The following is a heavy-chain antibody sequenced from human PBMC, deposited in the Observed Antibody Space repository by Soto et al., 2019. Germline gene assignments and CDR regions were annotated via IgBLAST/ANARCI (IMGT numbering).Heavy chain of an antibody. D-gene: IGHD3-22*01. Sequence: SETLSLTCTVSVGPITTSYWSWIRQPLGKALEWIGYISYRGSTNYNPSLKSRLTISIDTSKSQISLKLTSMTTADTAVYYCASSGIVGREVNTWFDPWGQGTLVTVSS. CDR1: VGPITTSY. CDR3: ASSGIVGREVNTWFDP. J-gene: IGHJ5*02. V-gene: IGHV4-59*01. CDR2: ISYRGST.